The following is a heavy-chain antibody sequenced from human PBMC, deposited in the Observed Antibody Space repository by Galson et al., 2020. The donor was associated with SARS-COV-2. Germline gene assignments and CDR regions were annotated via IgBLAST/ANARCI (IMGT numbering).Heavy chain of an antibody. D-gene: IGHD5-18*01. CDR3: AKSYGNWVSALDY. V-gene: IGHV3-23*01. CDR2: ISGSGGST. J-gene: IGHJ4*02. CDR1: GFSFSSYA. Sequence: TGGSLRLSCAASGFSFSSYAMSWVRQAPGKGLEWVSDISGSGGSTYYADSVKGRFTISRDNSKNTLYLQMNSPRAEDTAVYYCAKSYGNWVSALDYWGQGTLVTVSS.